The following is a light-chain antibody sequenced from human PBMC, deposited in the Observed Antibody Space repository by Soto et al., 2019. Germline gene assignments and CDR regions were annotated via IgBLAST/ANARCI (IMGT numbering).Light chain of an antibody. J-gene: IGLJ3*02. V-gene: IGLV1-40*01. CDR3: QSYDSSLRALV. Sequence: QPVLTQPPSVSGAPGQRVTISCTGSNSNIGAGYNVHWYQQFPGTAPKLLIYDNTNRSSGVPDRFSCSKSVTSASLAISGRQAGDEADYHCQSYDSSLRALVFGGGTKVTVL. CDR1: NSNIGAGYN. CDR2: DNT.